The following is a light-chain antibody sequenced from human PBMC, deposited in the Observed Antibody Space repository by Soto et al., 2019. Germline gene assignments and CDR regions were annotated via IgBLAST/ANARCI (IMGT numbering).Light chain of an antibody. J-gene: IGKJ2*01. CDR3: QHYDNIPYT. CDR2: DAS. V-gene: IGKV1-33*01. Sequence: DIPMTQSPSSLSASVGDRVTITCQASQDISNFLNWYQQKPGKAPKPLIYDASNLETGVPSRFSGSGSGTDFSFTISSLQPEDIATYFCQHYDNIPYTFGQGTKLEIK. CDR1: QDISNF.